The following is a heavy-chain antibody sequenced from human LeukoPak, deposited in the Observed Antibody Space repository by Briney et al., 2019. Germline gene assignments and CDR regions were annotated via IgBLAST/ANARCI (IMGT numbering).Heavy chain of an antibody. J-gene: IGHJ5*02. CDR2: INHSGST. Sequence: LRLSCAASGFTFSDYYWSWIRQPPGKGLEWIGEINHSGSTNYNPSLKSRVTISVDTSKNQFSLKLSSVTAADTAVYYCARVRIAAAGNNWFDPWGQGTLVTVSS. CDR3: ARVRIAAAGNNWFDP. D-gene: IGHD6-13*01. CDR1: GFTFSDYY. V-gene: IGHV4-34*01.